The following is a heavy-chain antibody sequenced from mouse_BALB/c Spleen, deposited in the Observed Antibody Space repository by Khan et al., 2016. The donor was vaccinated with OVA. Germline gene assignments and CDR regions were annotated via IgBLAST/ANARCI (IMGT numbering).Heavy chain of an antibody. CDR1: GYSITSDYA. D-gene: IGHD1-1*01. CDR2: ISYGGST. Sequence: EVQLQESGPGLVKPSQSLSLTCTVTGYSITSDYAWDWIRQFPGNKLEWMGYISYGGSTSYNPSLKSRISITRDTSKNQFFLQLNSVTTEDTATCYCARKNYYGYAMDYWGQGTSVTVSS. J-gene: IGHJ4*01. CDR3: ARKNYYGYAMDY. V-gene: IGHV3-2*02.